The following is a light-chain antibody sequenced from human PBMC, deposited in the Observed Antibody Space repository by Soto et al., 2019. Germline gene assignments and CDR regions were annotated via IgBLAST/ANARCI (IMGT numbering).Light chain of an antibody. CDR1: SSDVGTYDY. CDR3: SSYTSSSTSVV. Sequence: QSALTQPASVSGSPGQSITISCTGTSSDVGTYDYVSWYQQHPGKVPKVMIYEVTNRPSGVSNRFSGSKSGNTASLTISGLQAEDEADYYCSSYTSSSTSVVFGGGTKVTVL. CDR2: EVT. V-gene: IGLV2-14*01. J-gene: IGLJ2*01.